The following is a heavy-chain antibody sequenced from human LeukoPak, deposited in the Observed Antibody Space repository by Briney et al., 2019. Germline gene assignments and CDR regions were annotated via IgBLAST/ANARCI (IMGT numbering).Heavy chain of an antibody. CDR1: GFTGNNNG. D-gene: IGHD5-24*01. CDR2: IFASSTRT. Sequence: GGSLRLSCAVSGFTGNNNGMTWVRQAPGKGLEWVSSIFASSTRTTYADSVKGRFTISRDNSKNTLYLQMNSLRVEDTAVYYCAEEIRPNDYWGQGTRVTVSS. J-gene: IGHJ4*02. CDR3: AEEIRPNDY. V-gene: IGHV3-23*05.